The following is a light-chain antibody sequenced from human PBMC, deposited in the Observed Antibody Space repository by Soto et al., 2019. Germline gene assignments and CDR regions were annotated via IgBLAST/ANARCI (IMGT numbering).Light chain of an antibody. CDR2: EVT. V-gene: IGLV2-14*01. J-gene: IGLJ2*01. CDR3: SSFTTTSTVL. CDR1: TSDVGAYNY. Sequence: QSALTQPASVSGSLGQSITISCTGTTSDVGAYNYVSWYQHHPGKDPKVVIFEVTKRPSGVSSRFSGSKSGNTASLTVSGLQAEDEVDYYCSSFTTTSTVLFGGGTKLTVL.